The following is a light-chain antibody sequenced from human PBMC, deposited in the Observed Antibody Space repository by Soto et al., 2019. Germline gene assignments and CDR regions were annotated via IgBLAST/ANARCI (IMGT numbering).Light chain of an antibody. V-gene: IGKV1-33*01. CDR3: QQYDNLPLT. J-gene: IGKJ4*01. CDR2: DAS. CDR1: QDITNY. Sequence: DIQMTQSPSSLSASVGDRVTITCQASQDITNYLNWYRQKPGEAPKLLIYDASNLQTGVPSRFSGSGSGTDFTFTITSLQPEDVATYYCQQYDNLPLTFGGGTKVEIK.